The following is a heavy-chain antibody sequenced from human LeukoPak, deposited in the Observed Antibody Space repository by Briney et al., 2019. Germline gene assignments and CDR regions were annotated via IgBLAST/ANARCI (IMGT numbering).Heavy chain of an antibody. CDR1: GGSISSGCYY. CDR3: ARVPRSYYYYYFMDV. V-gene: IGHV4-30-2*01. CDR2: IYHSGST. J-gene: IGHJ6*03. Sequence: SQTLSLTCTVSGGSISSGCYYWSWIWQPPGKGLEWIGYIYHSGSTYYNPSLKSRVTISVDRSKNQFSLKLSSVTAAGTAVYYCARVPRSYYYYYFMDVWGKGTTVTVSS.